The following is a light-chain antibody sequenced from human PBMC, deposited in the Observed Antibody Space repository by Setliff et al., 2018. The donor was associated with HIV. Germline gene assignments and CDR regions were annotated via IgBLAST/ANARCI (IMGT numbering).Light chain of an antibody. Sequence: EIVMTQSPATLSVSPGERATLSCRASQSVSSNLAWYQQKPGQGPRLLIYGASTRATGIPARFSGSGSGTEFTLTISSLQSEDFEVYYCQQYSNWPYTFGQGTKVDIK. J-gene: IGKJ2*01. V-gene: IGKV3-15*01. CDR3: QQYSNWPYT. CDR1: QSVSSN. CDR2: GAS.